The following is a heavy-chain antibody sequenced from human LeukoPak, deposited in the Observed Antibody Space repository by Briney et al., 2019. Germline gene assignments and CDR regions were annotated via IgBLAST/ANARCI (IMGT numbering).Heavy chain of an antibody. CDR2: INPNSGGT. D-gene: IGHD3-10*01. J-gene: IGHJ4*02. Sequence: ASVKVSCKASGYTFTGYYMHWVRQAPGQGLEWMGWINPNSGGTNYAQKFQGRVTMTRDTSISTAYMELSRLRSDDTAVYYCARSYYGSGSYYNHYFAYWGQGTLVTVSS. V-gene: IGHV1-2*02. CDR1: GYTFTGYY. CDR3: ARSYYGSGSYYNHYFAY.